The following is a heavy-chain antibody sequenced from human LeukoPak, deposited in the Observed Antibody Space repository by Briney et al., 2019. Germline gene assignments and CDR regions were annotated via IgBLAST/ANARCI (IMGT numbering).Heavy chain of an antibody. CDR2: INAGNGNT. D-gene: IGHD6-19*01. CDR1: GYTFTSYA. Sequence: ASVKVSCKASGYTFTSYAIHWVRQAPGQRLEWMGWINAGNGNTKYSQKFQGRVTITRDTSASTAYMEPSSLRSEDTAVYYCARTGIAVAGPFDYWGQGTLVTVSS. J-gene: IGHJ4*02. V-gene: IGHV1-3*01. CDR3: ARTGIAVAGPFDY.